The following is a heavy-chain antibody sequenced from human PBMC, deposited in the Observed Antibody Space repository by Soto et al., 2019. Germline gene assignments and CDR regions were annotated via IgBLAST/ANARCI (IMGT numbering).Heavy chain of an antibody. CDR1: GYTFTSSD. Sequence: QVQLVQSGAEVKKPGASVKVSCKASGYTFTSSDINWVRQATGQGLEWMGWMNPNNNNTGYAQKFQGRVTMTRNTSISTAYMELSSLGSEDTAVYYCAGGPHPYFNDYWGQGTLVTVSS. V-gene: IGHV1-8*01. J-gene: IGHJ4*02. CDR2: MNPNNNNT. CDR3: AGGPHPYFNDY. D-gene: IGHD2-8*01.